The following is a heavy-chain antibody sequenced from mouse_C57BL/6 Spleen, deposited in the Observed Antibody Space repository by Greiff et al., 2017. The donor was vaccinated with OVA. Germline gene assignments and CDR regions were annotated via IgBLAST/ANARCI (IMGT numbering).Heavy chain of an antibody. CDR3: ARQWDYDGGFDY. CDR1: GFTFSDYY. Sequence: EVKLVESGGGLVQPGGSLKLSCAASGFTFSDYYMYWVRQTPEKRLEWVAYISNGGGSTYYPDTVKGRFTISRDNAKNTLYLQMSRLKSEDTAMYYCARQWDYDGGFDYWGQGTTLTVSS. J-gene: IGHJ2*01. V-gene: IGHV5-12*01. D-gene: IGHD2-4*01. CDR2: ISNGGGST.